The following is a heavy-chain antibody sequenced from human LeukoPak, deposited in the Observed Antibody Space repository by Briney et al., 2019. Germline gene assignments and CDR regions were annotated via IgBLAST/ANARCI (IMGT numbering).Heavy chain of an antibody. CDR1: GFTVSSSF. Sequence: GGSLRLSCAASGFTVSSSFLNWVRQAPGKGLEWVSVIYSGGSTYYADSMKGRFTISRDNSKNTLYLQMNSLRAEDTAVYYCARAYSTSWYSFDYWGQGTLVTVSS. CDR3: ARAYSTSWYSFDY. D-gene: IGHD6-13*01. CDR2: IYSGGST. J-gene: IGHJ4*02. V-gene: IGHV3-66*01.